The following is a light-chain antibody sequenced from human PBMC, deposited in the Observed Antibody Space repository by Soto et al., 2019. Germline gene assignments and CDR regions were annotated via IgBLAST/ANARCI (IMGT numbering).Light chain of an antibody. CDR1: QSISKW. CDR3: QPYNYYST. CDR2: DVS. J-gene: IGKJ2*01. V-gene: IGKV1-5*01. Sequence: DIQMTQSPSTLSASVGDRVTITCRASQSISKWLAWYQQKPGKAPKLLIYDVSSLQSGVPSRFSGSGSGPEFTLTISTLQHDYFATYYCQPYNYYSTFGQWTKLET.